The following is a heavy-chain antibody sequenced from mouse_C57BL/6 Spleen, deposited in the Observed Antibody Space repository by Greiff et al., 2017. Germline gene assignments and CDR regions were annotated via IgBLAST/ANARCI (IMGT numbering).Heavy chain of an antibody. V-gene: IGHV1-55*01. Sequence: QVQLQQPGAELVKPGASVKMSCKASGFTFTSYCITWVKQRPGQGLEWIGDIYPGSGSTNYNEKLKSKATLTVDTSSITAYMQLSSLTSEDAAVYYCARWGYHRGLAYWGQGTLVTVSA. J-gene: IGHJ3*01. CDR3: ARWGYHRGLAY. CDR2: IYPGSGST. CDR1: GFTFTSYC. D-gene: IGHD3-1*01.